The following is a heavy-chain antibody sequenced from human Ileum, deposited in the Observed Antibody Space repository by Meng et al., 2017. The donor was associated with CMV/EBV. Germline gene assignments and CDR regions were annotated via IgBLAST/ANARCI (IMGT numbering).Heavy chain of an antibody. CDR2: IKYSEST. Sequence: CAVSGGSLTGYYCSWIRQPPGKGLEWIGEIKYSESTNYNPSLKSRVTISVDMSKNQCSLKMRSVTAADTAVYYCARRVGSGKYYFDYWSQGTLVTV. CDR1: GGSLTGYY. D-gene: IGHD3-10*01. J-gene: IGHJ4*02. V-gene: IGHV4-34*01. CDR3: ARRVGSGKYYFDY.